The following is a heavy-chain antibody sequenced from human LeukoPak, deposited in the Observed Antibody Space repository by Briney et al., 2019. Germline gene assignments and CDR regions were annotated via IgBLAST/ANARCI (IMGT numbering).Heavy chain of an antibody. Sequence: GASVKVSCKASGYTFTGYYMHWVRQAPGQGLEWMGWINPNSGGTNYAQEFQGRVTMTRDTSISTAYMELSRLRSDDTAVYYCARSGSFYGDFDYWGQGTLVTVSS. D-gene: IGHD2/OR15-2a*01. V-gene: IGHV1-2*02. CDR1: GYTFTGYY. CDR2: INPNSGGT. CDR3: ARSGSFYGDFDY. J-gene: IGHJ4*02.